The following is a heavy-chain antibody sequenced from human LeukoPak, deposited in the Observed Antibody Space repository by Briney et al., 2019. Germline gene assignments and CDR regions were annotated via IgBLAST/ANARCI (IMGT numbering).Heavy chain of an antibody. CDR3: ASAYGSGSPIDY. Sequence: GGSLRLSCAASGFTFSNFGMHWVRQAPGKGLEWVAVISYDGSNKYYADSVKGRFTISRDNSKNTLYLQMNSLRAEDTAVYYCASAYGSGSPIDYWGQGTLVTVSS. CDR2: ISYDGSNK. CDR1: GFTFSNFG. D-gene: IGHD3-10*01. V-gene: IGHV3-30*03. J-gene: IGHJ4*02.